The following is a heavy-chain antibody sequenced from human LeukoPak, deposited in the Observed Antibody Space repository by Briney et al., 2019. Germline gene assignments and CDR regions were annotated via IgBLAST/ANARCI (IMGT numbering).Heavy chain of an antibody. Sequence: SETLSPTCAVSGGSISSGGYSWSWIRQPPGKGLEWIGYIYHSGSTYYNPSLKSRVTISVDKSKNQFSLKLSSVTAADTAVYYCASRGYSGFNDYWGQGTLVTVSS. CDR1: GGSISSGGYS. CDR2: IYHSGST. D-gene: IGHD5-12*01. J-gene: IGHJ4*02. V-gene: IGHV4-30-2*01. CDR3: ASRGYSGFNDY.